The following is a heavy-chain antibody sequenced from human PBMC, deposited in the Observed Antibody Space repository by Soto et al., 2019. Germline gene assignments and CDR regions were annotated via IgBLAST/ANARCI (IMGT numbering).Heavy chain of an antibody. D-gene: IGHD2-8*01. Sequence: QVQLQESGPGLVKPSQTLSLICTVSGDSISSDNYFWSWIRQPPGQGLEWIGYISNRGTPYYNPSLKSRVTISLDTSTNRFSLDMYSVTAADTAVYYCAREVNVVALSDAFDIWGQGTMVTVSS. CDR2: ISNRGTP. CDR1: GDSISSDNYF. V-gene: IGHV4-30-4*01. CDR3: AREVNVVALSDAFDI. J-gene: IGHJ3*02.